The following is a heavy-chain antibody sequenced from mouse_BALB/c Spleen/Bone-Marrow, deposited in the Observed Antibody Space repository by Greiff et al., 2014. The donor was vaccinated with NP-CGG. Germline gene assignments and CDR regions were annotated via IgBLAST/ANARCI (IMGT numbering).Heavy chain of an antibody. J-gene: IGHJ4*01. V-gene: IGHV2-2*01. D-gene: IGHD2-1*01. CDR2: IWSGGST. CDR3: ARRNGNFRYYAMDY. Sequence: VQRVESGPGLVQPSQSLSITCTVSGFSLTTYDVFWVRQSPGKGLEWLGVIWSGGSTDYNAAFISRLSINKDNSKSQVFFKMNNLQAYDTAIYYCARRNGNFRYYAMDYWGQGTSVTVSS. CDR1: GFSLTTYD.